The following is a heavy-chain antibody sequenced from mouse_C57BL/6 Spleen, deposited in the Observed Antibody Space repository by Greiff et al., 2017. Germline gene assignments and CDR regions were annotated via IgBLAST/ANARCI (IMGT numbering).Heavy chain of an antibody. CDR2: IDPETGGT. CDR3: TRYSNYVWYFDV. J-gene: IGHJ1*03. D-gene: IGHD2-5*01. Sequence: QVHVKQSGAELVRPGASVTLSCKASGYTFTDYEMHWVKQTPVHGLEWIGAIDPETGGTAYNQKFKGKAILTADKSASTAYMELRSLTSEDSAVYYCTRYSNYVWYFDVWGTGTTETVSS. CDR1: GYTFTDYE. V-gene: IGHV1-15*01.